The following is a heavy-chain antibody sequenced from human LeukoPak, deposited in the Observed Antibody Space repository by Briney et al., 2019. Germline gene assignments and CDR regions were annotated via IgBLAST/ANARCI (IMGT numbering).Heavy chain of an antibody. CDR3: ARGGGVNYYGSGLFDY. V-gene: IGHV1-69*05. CDR1: GGTFSSYA. CDR2: IIPIFGTA. Sequence: SVKVSCKASGGTFSSYAISWVRQAPGQGLEWMGRIIPIFGTANYAQKFQGRVTITTDESTSTAYMELSSLRSEDTAVYYCARGGGVNYYGSGLFDYWGQGTLVTVSS. J-gene: IGHJ4*02. D-gene: IGHD3-10*01.